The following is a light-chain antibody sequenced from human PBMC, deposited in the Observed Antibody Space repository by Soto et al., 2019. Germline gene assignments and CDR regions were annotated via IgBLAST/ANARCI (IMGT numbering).Light chain of an antibody. CDR2: DVS. Sequence: QCVLTPPSSVTESDEKSRTLSCPGPISDIGGYNYVAWYQRRPGKAPKVMIYDVSNRPSGVSHRFSGSKSGYTASLTISGLQGDDEADYYCSSYTTSHTYVFGTGTKVTV. CDR3: SSYTTSHTYV. J-gene: IGLJ1*01. CDR1: ISDIGGYNY. V-gene: IGLV2-14*01.